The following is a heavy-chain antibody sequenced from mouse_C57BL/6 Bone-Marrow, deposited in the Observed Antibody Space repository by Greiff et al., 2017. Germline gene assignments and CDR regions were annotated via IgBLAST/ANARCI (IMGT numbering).Heavy chain of an antibody. J-gene: IGHJ1*03. CDR2: INPSTGGT. CDR1: GYSFTGYY. CDR3: ASSPYYYGSSYRYFDV. D-gene: IGHD1-1*01. V-gene: IGHV1-42*01. Sequence: EVMLVESGPELVKPGASVKISCKASGYSFTGYYMNWVKQSPEKSLEWIGEINPSTGGTTYNQKFKAKATLTVDKSSSTAYMQLKSLTSEDSAVYYCASSPYYYGSSYRYFDVWGTGTTVTVSS.